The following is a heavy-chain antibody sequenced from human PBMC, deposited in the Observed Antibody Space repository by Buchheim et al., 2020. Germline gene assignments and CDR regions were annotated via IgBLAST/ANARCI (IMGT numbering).Heavy chain of an antibody. Sequence: QVQLVQSGAEVKKPGASVKVSCKASGYTFTSYDINWVRQATGQGLEWMGIINPSGGSTSYAQKFQGRVTMTRDTSTSTVYMELSSLRSEDTAVYYCARGGSSWPDYYYYGMDVWGQGTT. CDR1: GYTFTSYD. D-gene: IGHD6-13*01. J-gene: IGHJ6*02. V-gene: IGHV1-46*01. CDR3: ARGGSSWPDYYYYGMDV. CDR2: INPSGGST.